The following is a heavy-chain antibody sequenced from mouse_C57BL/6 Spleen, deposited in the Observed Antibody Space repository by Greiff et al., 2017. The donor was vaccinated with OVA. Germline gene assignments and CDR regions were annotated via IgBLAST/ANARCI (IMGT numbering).Heavy chain of an antibody. Sequence: VQLQQSGAELAKPGASVKLSCKASGYTFTSYWMHWVKQRPGQGLEWIGYINPSSGYTKYNQKFKDKATLTADKSSSTAYMQLSSLTYEDSAVYYGARAYYGSSRYFDVWGTGTTVTVSS. J-gene: IGHJ1*03. CDR3: ARAYYGSSRYFDV. CDR2: INPSSGYT. CDR1: GYTFTSYW. D-gene: IGHD1-1*01. V-gene: IGHV1-7*01.